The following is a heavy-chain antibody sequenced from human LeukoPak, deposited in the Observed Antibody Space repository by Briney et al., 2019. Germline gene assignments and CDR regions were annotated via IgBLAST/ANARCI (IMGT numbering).Heavy chain of an antibody. D-gene: IGHD6-13*01. J-gene: IGHJ4*02. CDR2: ISAYNGNT. CDR1: GYTFTSYG. Sequence: ASVKVSCTASGYTFTSYGISWVGQAPGQGLEWMGWISAYNGNTNYAQKLQGRVTMTTDTSTSTAYMELRSLRSDDTAVYYCARGTPYSSSWEFDYWGQGTLVTVSS. V-gene: IGHV1-18*04. CDR3: ARGTPYSSSWEFDY.